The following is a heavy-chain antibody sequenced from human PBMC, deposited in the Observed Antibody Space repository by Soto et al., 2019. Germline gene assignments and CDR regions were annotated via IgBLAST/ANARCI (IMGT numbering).Heavy chain of an antibody. D-gene: IGHD3-3*01. CDR2: VYSSGGT. Sequence: SETLSLTCSVSGVSMSSYYWTWIRQPAGKGLEWIGRVYSSGGTHYNSSLKSRVTISLDTSKNQFSLRLISVTAADTAVYYCARGQRFSDWFDPWGQGTLVTRLL. CDR3: ARGQRFSDWFDP. V-gene: IGHV4-4*07. CDR1: GVSMSSYY. J-gene: IGHJ5*02.